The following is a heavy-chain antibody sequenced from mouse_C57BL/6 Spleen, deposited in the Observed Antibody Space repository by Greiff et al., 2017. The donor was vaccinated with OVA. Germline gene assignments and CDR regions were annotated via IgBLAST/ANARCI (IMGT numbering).Heavy chain of an antibody. CDR2: IDPSDSET. CDR1: GYTFTSYW. V-gene: IGHV1-52*01. J-gene: IGHJ2*01. CDR3: ARGNDGYYLLDY. Sequence: QVQLKQPGAELVRPGSSVKLSCKASGYTFTSYWMHWVKQRPIQGLEWIGNIDPSDSETHYNQKFKDKATLTVDKSSSTAYMQLSSLTSEDSAVYYCARGNDGYYLLDYWGQGTTLTVSS. D-gene: IGHD2-3*01.